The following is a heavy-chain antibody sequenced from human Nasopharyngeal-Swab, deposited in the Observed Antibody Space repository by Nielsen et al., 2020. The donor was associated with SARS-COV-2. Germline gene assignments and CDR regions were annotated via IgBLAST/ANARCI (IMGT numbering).Heavy chain of an antibody. CDR2: IWYDGSNK. J-gene: IGHJ4*02. D-gene: IGHD3-10*01. CDR1: GFTFSSYG. CDR3: ARGLLWFGAFDY. V-gene: IGHV3-33*08. Sequence: GGSLRLSCAASGFTFSSYGMHWVRQAPGKGLEWVAGIWYDGSNKYYADSVKGRFTISRDNSKNTLYLQMNSLRAEDTAVYYCARGLLWFGAFDYWGQGTLVTVSS.